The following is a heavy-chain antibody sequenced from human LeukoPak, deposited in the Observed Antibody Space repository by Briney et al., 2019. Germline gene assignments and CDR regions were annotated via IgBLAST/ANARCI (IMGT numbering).Heavy chain of an antibody. Sequence: GASVKVSCKASGSTFTSYYMHWVRQAPGQGPEWMGVINPSDGSTSYAQKFQGRVAMTRDTPTSTVFMELSSLTSEDAAVYYCARGRAGFSGSWYVYWGQGTLVTVSS. D-gene: IGHD6-13*01. CDR1: GSTFTSYY. CDR2: INPSDGST. V-gene: IGHV1-46*01. CDR3: ARGRAGFSGSWYVY. J-gene: IGHJ4*02.